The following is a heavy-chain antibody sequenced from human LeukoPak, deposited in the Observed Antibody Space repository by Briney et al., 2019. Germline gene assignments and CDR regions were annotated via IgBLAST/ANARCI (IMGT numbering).Heavy chain of an antibody. J-gene: IGHJ5*02. CDR2: ISSSSSYI. Sequence: GGSLRLSCAASGFTFSSYSMKWVRQAPGNGLEWVSSISSSSSYIYYADSVKGRFTISRDNAKNSLYLQMNSLRAEDTAVYYCASGLYRFSWFDPWGQGTLVTVSS. CDR3: ASGLYRFSWFDP. V-gene: IGHV3-21*01. CDR1: GFTFSSYS. D-gene: IGHD2-8*01.